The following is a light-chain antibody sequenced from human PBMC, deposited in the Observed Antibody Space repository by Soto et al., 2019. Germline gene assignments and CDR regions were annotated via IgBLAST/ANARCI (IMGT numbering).Light chain of an antibody. V-gene: IGKV1-5*01. CDR1: QSISRS. CDR3: QQYQSYFLT. CDR2: VAS. J-gene: IGKJ3*01. Sequence: DIQMTQSPSTLSASVGDRVTITCRASQSISRSLACNQQKSGKAPKLLIYVASSLESGVPSRFSGSGFGTEFTLTISGLQPDDFATYYCQQYQSYFLTFGPGTTGDMK.